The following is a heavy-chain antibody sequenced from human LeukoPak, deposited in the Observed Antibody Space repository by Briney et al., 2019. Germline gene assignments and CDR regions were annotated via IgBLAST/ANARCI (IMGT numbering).Heavy chain of an antibody. D-gene: IGHD6-13*01. Sequence: GGSLRLSCEDPGFTFDDYGMSWVRQAPGKGLEWVCGINWDGGNTHCAESVRGRFTISRDNAKNSLFLQMSSLRAEDTALYYCARDVSSNWYSFNLWGQGALVTVSS. CDR3: ARDVSSNWYSFNL. CDR2: INWDGGNT. V-gene: IGHV3-20*04. J-gene: IGHJ4*02. CDR1: GFTFDDYG.